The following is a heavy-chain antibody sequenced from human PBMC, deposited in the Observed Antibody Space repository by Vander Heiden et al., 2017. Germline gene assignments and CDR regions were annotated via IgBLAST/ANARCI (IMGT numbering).Heavy chain of an antibody. Sequence: EVQLLESGGGLVQPGGSLRLSCAASGFTFSSYAMGWVRQAPGKGLEWVSAISGSGGSTYYADSVKGRFTISRDNSKNTLYLQMNSLRAEDTAVYYCAKGSGYDFDYYYGMDVWGQGTTVTVSS. J-gene: IGHJ6*02. CDR1: GFTFSSYA. CDR3: AKGSGYDFDYYYGMDV. D-gene: IGHD5-12*01. V-gene: IGHV3-23*01. CDR2: ISGSGGST.